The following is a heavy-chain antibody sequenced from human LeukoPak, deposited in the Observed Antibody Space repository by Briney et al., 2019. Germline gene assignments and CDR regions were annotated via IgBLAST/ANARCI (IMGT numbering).Heavy chain of an antibody. D-gene: IGHD5-24*01. Sequence: SETLSLSCAVYGGSFSGYYWSWIRQPPGKGLEWIGEINHSGSTNYNPSLKSRVTISVDTSKNQFSLKLSSVTAADTAVYYCAGAVEMATAFDYWGQGTLVTVSS. CDR3: AGAVEMATAFDY. J-gene: IGHJ4*02. CDR1: GGSFSGYY. CDR2: INHSGST. V-gene: IGHV4-34*01.